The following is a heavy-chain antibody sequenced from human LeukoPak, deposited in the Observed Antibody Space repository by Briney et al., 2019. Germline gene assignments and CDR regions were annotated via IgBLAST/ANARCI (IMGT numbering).Heavy chain of an antibody. D-gene: IGHD6-6*01. V-gene: IGHV4-31*03. Sequence: SETLSLTCTVSGGSISSGGYYWSWIRQHPGKGLEWIGYIYYSGSTYYNPSLKSRVTISVDTSKNQFSLKLSSVTAADTAVYYCARGYSSSSFGYFDYWGQGTLVTVSS. CDR2: IYYSGST. CDR3: ARGYSSSSFGYFDY. J-gene: IGHJ4*02. CDR1: GGSISSGGYY.